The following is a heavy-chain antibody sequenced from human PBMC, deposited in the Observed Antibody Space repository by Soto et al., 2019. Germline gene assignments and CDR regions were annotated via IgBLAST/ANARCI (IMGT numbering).Heavy chain of an antibody. CDR3: ATFGVIGEPFDY. CDR2: ISYSGST. J-gene: IGHJ4*02. V-gene: IGHV4-30-4*01. Sequence: QVQLQESGPGLVKPSQTLSLTCTVSGGSISSGDYYWSWIRQPPGKGLEWIGYISYSGSTYYNPSLNSRVTLSLDTPSNQFSLRLSSLTAADTAVYYCATFGVIGEPFDYWGQGTLVTVSS. D-gene: IGHD3-10*01. CDR1: GGSISSGDYY.